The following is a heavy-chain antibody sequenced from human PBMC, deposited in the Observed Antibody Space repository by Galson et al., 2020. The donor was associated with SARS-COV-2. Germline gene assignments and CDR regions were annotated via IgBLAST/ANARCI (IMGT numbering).Heavy chain of an antibody. Sequence: ASVKVSCKPSGYTFINYGINWLRQAPGQGLEWMGWISAYSGKTNYAQKFQDRLAMTTDTSTRMAYMEFRSLRSDDTAIYYCAKDRNPFLAVPADFDYWGQGTHVTVSS. CDR1: GYTFINYG. CDR2: ISAYSGKT. D-gene: IGHD2-2*01. V-gene: IGHV1-18*04. CDR3: AKDRNPFLAVPADFDY. J-gene: IGHJ4*02.